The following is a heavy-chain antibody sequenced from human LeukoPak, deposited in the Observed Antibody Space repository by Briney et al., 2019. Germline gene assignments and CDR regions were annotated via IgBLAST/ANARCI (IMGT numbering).Heavy chain of an antibody. D-gene: IGHD1-1*01. CDR1: GGSIRSSYYY. CDR3: ARGGSYYYGMDV. CDR2: IYDSGST. V-gene: IGHV4-39*01. J-gene: IGHJ6*02. Sequence: SETLSLTCTVSGGSIRSSYYYWGWIRQPPGKGLEWIGSIYDSGSTYYNPSLKSRVTISVDTSKNQFSLKLNSVTAADTAVYYCARGGSYYYGMDVWGQGTTVTVSS.